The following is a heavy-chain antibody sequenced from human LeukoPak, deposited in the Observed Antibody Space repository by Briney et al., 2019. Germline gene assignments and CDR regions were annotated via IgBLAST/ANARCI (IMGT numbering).Heavy chain of an antibody. CDR2: IIPIFGKA. CDR3: ARSRRVRYCSNISCYAGFFEY. CDR1: GGTFSNYG. D-gene: IGHD2-2*01. V-gene: IGHV1-69*13. J-gene: IGHJ4*02. Sequence: GASVKVSCKASGGTFSNYGIIWVRQAPGQGLEWMGGIIPIFGKANYAQKFQGRVTIAADESTSTAYMELSSLRSEDTAVYYCARSRRVRYCSNISCYAGFFEYWGQGTLVTVSS.